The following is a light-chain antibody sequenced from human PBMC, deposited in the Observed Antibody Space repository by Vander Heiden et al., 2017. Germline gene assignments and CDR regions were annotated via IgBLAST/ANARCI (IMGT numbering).Light chain of an antibody. CDR1: QSVLYGSNNKNY. J-gene: IGKJ4*01. Sequence: DILMTHSPTSLAVSLGERATINCKSSQSVLYGSNNKNYLARHQQKPVQPPKLPIYWASTRESGVPDRFRASASLTDFTLTIRIMKAEAVAVSYCHQYDTTPHTFGGGTKVEIK. CDR2: WAS. V-gene: IGKV4-1*01. CDR3: HQYDTTPHT.